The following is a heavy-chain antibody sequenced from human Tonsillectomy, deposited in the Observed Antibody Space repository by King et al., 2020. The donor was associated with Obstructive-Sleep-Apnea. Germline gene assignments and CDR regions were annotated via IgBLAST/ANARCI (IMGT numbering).Heavy chain of an antibody. CDR1: GFTFSSYA. V-gene: IGHV3-23*04. Sequence: VQLVESGGGLVQPGGSLRLSCAASGFTFSSYAMSWVRQAPGKGLEWVSAIGVSGGSTYYADSVKGRFTISRDNSKNTLYLQVNSLRAEDTAVYYCAKDSRHYDILTGTRHNWFDPWGQGTLVTVSS. CDR3: AKDSRHYDILTGTRHNWFDP. J-gene: IGHJ5*02. CDR2: IGVSGGST. D-gene: IGHD3-9*01.